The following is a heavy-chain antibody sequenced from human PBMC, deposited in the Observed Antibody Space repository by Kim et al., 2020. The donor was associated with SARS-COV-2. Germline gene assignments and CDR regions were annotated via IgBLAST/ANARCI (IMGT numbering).Heavy chain of an antibody. J-gene: IGHJ2*01. Sequence: GVSLRLSCATSGFVFSITGMHWVRQAPGKGLEWVASISATGTYIHYADSLKGRFTVSRDSAKNSVSLQMNSLTADDTAVYYCIRGSGAAASAHNYF. CDR1: GFVFSITG. V-gene: IGHV3-21*01. D-gene: IGHD6-13*01. CDR2: ISATGTYI. CDR3: IRGSGAAASAHNYF.